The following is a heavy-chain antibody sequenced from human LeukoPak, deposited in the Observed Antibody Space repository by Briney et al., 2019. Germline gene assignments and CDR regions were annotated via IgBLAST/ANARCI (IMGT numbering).Heavy chain of an antibody. J-gene: IGHJ5*02. CDR1: GGSLSTTSW. V-gene: IGHV4-4*02. Sequence: SGTLSLTCAVSGGSLSTTSWWVWLRQPPGKGLEWIGEVYHSGGGNKNYNPSLKSRATISIDTSRNQFSLNLSSVTAADTAVYYCARVFGDSSGYYYDWFDPWGQGTLVTVSS. CDR3: ARVFGDSSGYYYDWFDP. D-gene: IGHD3-22*01. CDR2: VYHSGGGNK.